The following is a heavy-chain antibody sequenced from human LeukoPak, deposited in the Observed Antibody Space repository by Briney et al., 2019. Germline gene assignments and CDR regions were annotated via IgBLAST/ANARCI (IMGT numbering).Heavy chain of an antibody. Sequence: GGSLRLSCAASGFTFSSYSMNWVRQAPGKGLEWVSYISSSSSTIYYADSVKGRFTISRDNAKNSLYLQMNSLRAEDTAVYYRARDGSLPLQWLVPNWFDPWGQGTLVTVSS. V-gene: IGHV3-48*01. CDR2: ISSSSSTI. CDR1: GFTFSSYS. D-gene: IGHD6-19*01. J-gene: IGHJ5*02. CDR3: ARDGSLPLQWLVPNWFDP.